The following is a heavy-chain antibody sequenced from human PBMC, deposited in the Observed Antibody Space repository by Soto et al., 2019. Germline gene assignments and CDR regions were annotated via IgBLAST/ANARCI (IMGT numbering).Heavy chain of an antibody. CDR3: ASLYVDTATDPQIYFDY. D-gene: IGHD5-18*01. J-gene: IGHJ4*02. V-gene: IGHV1-46*03. CDR2: INPSGGST. Sequence: GASVKVSCKASGYAFTSYYMHWVRQAPGQGLEWMGIINPSGGSTSYAQKFQGRVTMTRDTSTSTVYMELSSLRSEDTAVYYCASLYVDTATDPQIYFDYWGQGTLVTVSS. CDR1: GYAFTSYY.